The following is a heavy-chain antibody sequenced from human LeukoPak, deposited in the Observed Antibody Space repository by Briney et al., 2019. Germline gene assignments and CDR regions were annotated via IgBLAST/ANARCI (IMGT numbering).Heavy chain of an antibody. Sequence: SETLSLTCTVSGGSISSYYWSWIRQPPGKGLEWIGYIYYSGSTNYNPSLKSRVTISVDTSKNQFSLKLSSVTAADTAVYYCARQGGGFWYFDLWGRGTLVTVTS. CDR3: ARQGGGFWYFDL. J-gene: IGHJ2*01. CDR1: GGSISSYY. D-gene: IGHD6-25*01. V-gene: IGHV4-59*08. CDR2: IYYSGST.